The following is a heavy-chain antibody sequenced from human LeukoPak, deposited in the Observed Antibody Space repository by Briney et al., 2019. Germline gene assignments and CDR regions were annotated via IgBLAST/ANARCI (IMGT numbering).Heavy chain of an antibody. D-gene: IGHD2-2*01. CDR1: GYSISSGYH. Sequence: PSETLSLTCAVSGYSISSGYHWGWIRQPPGKGLEWIGSIYHSGSTYYNPSLKSRVTISVDTSKNQFSLKLSSVTAADAAVYYCARQDIVVVPAALDYWGQGTLVTVSS. V-gene: IGHV4-38-2*01. CDR2: IYHSGST. CDR3: ARQDIVVVPAALDY. J-gene: IGHJ4*02.